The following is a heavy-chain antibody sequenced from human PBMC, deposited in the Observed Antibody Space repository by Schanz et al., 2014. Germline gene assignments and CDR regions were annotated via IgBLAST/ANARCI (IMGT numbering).Heavy chain of an antibody. CDR1: GYTFTTYA. J-gene: IGHJ6*03. Sequence: QVQVVQSGAELKKPGASVKVSCKASGYTFTTYAMSWVRQATGQGLEWMGWMNPKTGNTDHAQKFQGRVSMTWDTSTSTAYLDLSRLRSEDTGVYYCARALKGKVAIFGVIAAQNYYYMDVWGKGTTVTVSS. CDR2: MNPKTGNT. V-gene: IGHV1-8*02. D-gene: IGHD3-3*01. CDR3: ARALKGKVAIFGVIAAQNYYYMDV.